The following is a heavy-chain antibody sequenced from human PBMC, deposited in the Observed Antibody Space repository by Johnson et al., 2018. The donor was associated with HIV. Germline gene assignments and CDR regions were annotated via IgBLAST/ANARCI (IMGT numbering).Heavy chain of an antibody. CDR3: ARTTYSSPGAFDI. CDR2: INSDGSST. J-gene: IGHJ3*02. CDR1: GITFSSYA. V-gene: IGHV3-74*02. Sequence: VQLLESGGGVVQPGRSLRLSCAASGITFSSYAMSWVRQAPGRGLEWVSGINSDGSSTSYADSVKGRFTISRDNAKNTLYLQMNSLRAEDTAVYYCARTTYSSPGAFDIWGQGTMVTVSS. D-gene: IGHD6-19*01.